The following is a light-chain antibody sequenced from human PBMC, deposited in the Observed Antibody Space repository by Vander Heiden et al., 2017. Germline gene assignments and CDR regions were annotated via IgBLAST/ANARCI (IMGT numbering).Light chain of an antibody. CDR1: SSNIGAGYD. V-gene: IGLV1-40*01. Sequence: QSVLTQTPSVSGAPGQRVTISCTGSSSNIGAGYDVHWYQQLPGTAPKRLIDVNNNRPSGVPDRFSGSKSGTSAYLDITGLQPEDEADYYCQSYDSSLSGYVFGSGTKVTVL. CDR3: QSYDSSLSGYV. J-gene: IGLJ1*01. CDR2: VNN.